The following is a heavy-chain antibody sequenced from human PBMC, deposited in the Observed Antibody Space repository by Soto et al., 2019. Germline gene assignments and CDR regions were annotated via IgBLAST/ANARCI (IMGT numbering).Heavy chain of an antibody. V-gene: IGHV1-3*01. CDR1: GYTFSTYA. CDR2: LNGGTGQT. J-gene: IGHJ6*02. Sequence: ASVKVSCKASGYTFSTYAMHWVRQAPGQSFEWMGWLNGGTGQTRYSQKFQDRVIITRDTSASTGYMELSSLTSEDTAVYYCARGKGMEENYFYYGLDIWGQGTTVTVSS. CDR3: ARGKGMEENYFYYGLDI. D-gene: IGHD1-1*01.